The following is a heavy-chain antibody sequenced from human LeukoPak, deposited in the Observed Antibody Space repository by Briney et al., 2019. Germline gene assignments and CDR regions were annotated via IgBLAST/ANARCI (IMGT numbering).Heavy chain of an antibody. D-gene: IGHD6-13*01. CDR2: ISSSSSYI. CDR1: GFTFSSYS. Sequence: GGSLRLSCAASGFTFSSYSMNWVRQAPGKGLEWVSSISSSSSYIYYADSAKGRFTISRDNAKNSLYLQMNSLRAEDTAVYYCARDLHSSSWYFVGHWGQGTLVTVSS. CDR3: ARDLHSSSWYFVGH. J-gene: IGHJ4*02. V-gene: IGHV3-21*01.